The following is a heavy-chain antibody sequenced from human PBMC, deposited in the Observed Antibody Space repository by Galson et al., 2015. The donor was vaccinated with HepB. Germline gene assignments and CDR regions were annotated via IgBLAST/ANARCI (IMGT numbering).Heavy chain of an antibody. CDR3: AKTGDFLYFFDY. D-gene: IGHD7-27*01. V-gene: IGHV3-23*01. J-gene: IGHJ4*02. Sequence: SLRLSCAASGFTFSTYAMNWVRQAPGKGLEWVSTISGGSGYSTYYADSVKGRFTISRDNSQTTLYLQLNSLRAEDTAIYYCAKTGDFLYFFDYWGQGTLVTVSS. CDR2: ISGGSGYST. CDR1: GFTFSTYA.